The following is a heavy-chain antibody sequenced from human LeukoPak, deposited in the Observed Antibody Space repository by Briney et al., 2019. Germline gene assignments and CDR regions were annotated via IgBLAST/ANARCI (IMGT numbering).Heavy chain of an antibody. V-gene: IGHV3-9*01. J-gene: IGHJ4*02. Sequence: GGSLRLSCAASGFTFDDYAMHWVRQAPGKGLEWVSGISWNSGSIGYADSVKGRFTISRDNAKNSLYLQMNSLRAEGTALYYCAKSRVYSSSWYGYWGQGTLVTVSS. CDR2: ISWNSGSI. CDR1: GFTFDDYA. D-gene: IGHD6-13*01. CDR3: AKSRVYSSSWYGY.